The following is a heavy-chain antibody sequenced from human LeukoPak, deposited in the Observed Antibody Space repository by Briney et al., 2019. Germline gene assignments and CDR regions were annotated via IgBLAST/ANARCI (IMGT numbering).Heavy chain of an antibody. V-gene: IGHV7-4-1*02. Sequence: GASVKVSCKASGYTFTSYGISWVRQAPGQGLEWMGWINTNTGNPTYAQGFTGRFVFSLDTSVSTAYLQISSLKAEDTAVYYCARVVAATYYYYGMDVWGQGTTVTVSS. CDR1: GYTFTSYG. CDR2: INTNTGNP. J-gene: IGHJ6*02. D-gene: IGHD2-15*01. CDR3: ARVVAATYYYYGMDV.